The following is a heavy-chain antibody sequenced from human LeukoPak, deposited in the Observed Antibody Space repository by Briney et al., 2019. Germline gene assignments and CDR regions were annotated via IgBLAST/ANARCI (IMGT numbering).Heavy chain of an antibody. CDR1: GYTFTSYY. CDR3: AKDQGYYGSGSYKEYFQH. J-gene: IGHJ1*01. Sequence: ASVKVSCKASGYTFTSYYMYWVRQAPGQGLEWMGIINPSGGSTSYAQKFQGRVTMTRDTSTSTVYMELSSLRAEDTAVYYCAKDQGYYGSGSYKEYFQHWGQGTLVTVSS. CDR2: INPSGGST. D-gene: IGHD3-10*01. V-gene: IGHV1-46*01.